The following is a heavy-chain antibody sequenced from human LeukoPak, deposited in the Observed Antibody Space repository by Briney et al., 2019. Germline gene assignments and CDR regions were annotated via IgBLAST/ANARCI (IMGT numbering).Heavy chain of an antibody. CDR1: GYSFTSYW. V-gene: IGHV5-51*01. CDR3: ARAWEYSSSPEGFDY. J-gene: IGHJ4*02. Sequence: GESLKISCKGSGYSFTSYWIGWVRQMPGKGLEWMGIIYPGDSGTRYSPSFQGQVTISADKSISTAYLQWSSLKASDTAMYYCARAWEYSSSPEGFDYWGQGTLVTVSS. CDR2: IYPGDSGT. D-gene: IGHD6-6*01.